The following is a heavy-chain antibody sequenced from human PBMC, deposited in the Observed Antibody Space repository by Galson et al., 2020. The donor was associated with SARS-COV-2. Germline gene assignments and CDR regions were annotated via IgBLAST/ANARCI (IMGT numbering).Heavy chain of an antibody. V-gene: IGHV4-39*01. CDR3: ARLDGYISQGY. D-gene: IGHD5-12*01. CDR1: GGSISSSSYY. J-gene: IGHJ4*02. Sequence: SETLSLTCTVSGGSISSSSYYWGWIRQPPGKGLEWIGSIYYSGSTYYNPSLKSRVTISVDTSKNQFSLKLSSVTAADTAVYYCARLDGYISQGYWGQGTLVTVSS. CDR2: IYYSGST.